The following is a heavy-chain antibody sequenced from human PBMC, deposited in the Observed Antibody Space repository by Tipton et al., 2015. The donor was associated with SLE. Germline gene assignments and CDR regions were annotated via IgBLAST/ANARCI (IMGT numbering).Heavy chain of an antibody. V-gene: IGHV4-61*02. CDR3: ARSAGYGSNWAHFDY. D-gene: IGHD6-13*01. CDR2: IYSGGST. Sequence: LRLSCTVSGGSISSGGYYWNWIRQSAGQGLEWIGLIYSGGSTNYNPSLKSRVTISVDTSKSQFSLKLTSVTSADTAVYYCARSAGYGSNWAHFDYWGQGTLVTVSS. J-gene: IGHJ4*02. CDR1: GGSISSGGYY.